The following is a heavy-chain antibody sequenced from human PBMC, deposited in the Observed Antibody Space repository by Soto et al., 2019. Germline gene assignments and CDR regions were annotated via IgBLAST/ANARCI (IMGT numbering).Heavy chain of an antibody. V-gene: IGHV4-39*01. J-gene: IGHJ6*02. CDR3: ARFLLEVRGVYYYYYYGLDV. Sequence: QLQLQESGPGLVKPSETLSLTCTVSGGSISSSSYYWGWIRQPPGKGLEWIGSIYYSGSTYYNPSIKRRVAIAQDRSKRQFSLELSSVTAADTAVYYCARFLLEVRGVYYYYYYGLDVWGQGTTVTVPS. CDR2: IYYSGST. D-gene: IGHD3-10*01. CDR1: GGSISSSSYY.